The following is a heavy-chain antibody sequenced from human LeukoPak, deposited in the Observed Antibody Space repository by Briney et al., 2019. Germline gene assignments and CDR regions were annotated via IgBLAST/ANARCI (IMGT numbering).Heavy chain of an antibody. D-gene: IGHD3-22*01. Sequence: SQTLSLTCTVSGGSISSYYWSWIRQPPGKGLEWIGYIYYSGSTNYNPSLKSRVTIPVDTSKNQFSLKLSSVTAADTAVYYCARDLDSSGPSFDYWGQGTLVTVSS. CDR3: ARDLDSSGPSFDY. CDR2: IYYSGST. CDR1: GGSISSYY. J-gene: IGHJ4*02. V-gene: IGHV4-59*01.